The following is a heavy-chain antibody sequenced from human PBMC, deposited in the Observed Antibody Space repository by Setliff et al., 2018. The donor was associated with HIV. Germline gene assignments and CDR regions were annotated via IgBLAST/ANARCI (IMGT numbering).Heavy chain of an antibody. J-gene: IGHJ4*02. CDR3: AGYGDYPLPKLIY. V-gene: IGHV4-4*09. Sequence: SETLSLTCTVSASFSSYYWSWIRQPPGRGLEWIGCISSSGNTLYNPSLKSRFTLSIDTSKNQFSLRLTSVTASDTAVYYCAGYGDYPLPKLIYWGQGTLVTVSS. CDR2: ISSSGNT. D-gene: IGHD4-17*01. CDR1: ASFSSYY.